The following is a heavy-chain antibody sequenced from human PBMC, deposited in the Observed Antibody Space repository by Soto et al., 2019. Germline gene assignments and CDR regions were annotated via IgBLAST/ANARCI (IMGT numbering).Heavy chain of an antibody. J-gene: IGHJ6*03. CDR3: ARDKETTVTTFYYYYMDV. CDR1: GGTFSSYT. D-gene: IGHD4-17*01. Sequence: SVKVSCKASGGTFSSYTISWVRQAPGQGLEWMGRIIPILGIANYAQKFQGRVTITADKSTSTAYMGLSSLRSEDTAVYYCARDKETTVTTFYYYYMDVWGKGTTVTVSS. CDR2: IIPILGIA. V-gene: IGHV1-69*04.